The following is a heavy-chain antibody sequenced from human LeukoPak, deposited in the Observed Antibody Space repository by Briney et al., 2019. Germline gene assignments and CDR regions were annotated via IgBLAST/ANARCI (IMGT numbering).Heavy chain of an antibody. Sequence: ASVKVSCMPSGYTFTSYAISWVRQAPGQGLEWMGWISAYNGNTNYAQKLQGRVTMTTDTSTSTAYMELRSLRSDDTAVYYCARGVSPGIAAAEGGYWGQGTLVTVSS. D-gene: IGHD6-13*01. J-gene: IGHJ4*02. V-gene: IGHV1-18*01. CDR3: ARGVSPGIAAAEGGY. CDR1: GYTFTSYA. CDR2: ISAYNGNT.